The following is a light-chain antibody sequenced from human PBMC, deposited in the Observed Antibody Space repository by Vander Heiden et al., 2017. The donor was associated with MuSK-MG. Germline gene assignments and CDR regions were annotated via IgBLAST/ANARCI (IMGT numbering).Light chain of an antibody. Sequence: QSAVTQPASASGSPGQSVTVSCTGSSFDVATYESVSWYQQVPGKAPKLIIFGVTSRPPGVSDRFSGSRSGNTASLTISRLQAEDEGHYYCSSYSVNTTVVFGGGTKVTVL. CDR1: SFDVATYES. CDR3: SSYSVNTTVV. CDR2: GVT. V-gene: IGLV2-14*03. J-gene: IGLJ2*01.